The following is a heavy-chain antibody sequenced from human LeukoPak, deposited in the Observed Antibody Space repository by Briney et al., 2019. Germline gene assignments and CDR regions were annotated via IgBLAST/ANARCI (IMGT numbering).Heavy chain of an antibody. CDR1: GYTFTSYG. Sequence: ASVKVSCKASGYTFTSYGISWVRQAPGQGLEWMGWISAYNGNTNYAQKLQGRVTMTTDTSTSTAYMELRSLRSDDTAVYYCARDKGDMVHTSKMFDYWGPGTLVTVSS. CDR2: ISAYNGNT. V-gene: IGHV1-18*01. D-gene: IGHD4/OR15-4a*01. J-gene: IGHJ4*02. CDR3: ARDKGDMVHTSKMFDY.